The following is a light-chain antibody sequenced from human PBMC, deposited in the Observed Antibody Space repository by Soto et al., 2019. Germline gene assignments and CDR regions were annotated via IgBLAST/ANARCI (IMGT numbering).Light chain of an antibody. J-gene: IGLJ3*02. Sequence: QSALTQPASVSGSPGQSITISCTGSSSDVGGYKYVSWYQQHPGKAPKLMIYEVSNRPSGVSNRFSGAKSVNTASLTISGLQAEDEADYYCSSFTSSSTTVFGGGTKVTVL. CDR3: SSFTSSSTTV. CDR2: EVS. V-gene: IGLV2-14*01. CDR1: SSDVGGYKY.